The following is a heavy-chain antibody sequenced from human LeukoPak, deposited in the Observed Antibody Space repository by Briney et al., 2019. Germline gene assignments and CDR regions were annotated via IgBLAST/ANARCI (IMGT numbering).Heavy chain of an antibody. CDR3: ARLRRDSSGWTYYFDY. CDR1: GGSISSYY. Sequence: SETLSLTCTVSGGSISSYYWSWIRQPPGKGLEWIGYIYYSGSTNYNPSLKSRVTISVDTSKNQFSLKLSSVTAADTAVYYCARLRRDSSGWTYYFDYWGQGTLVTVSS. CDR2: IYYSGST. J-gene: IGHJ4*02. D-gene: IGHD6-25*01. V-gene: IGHV4-59*08.